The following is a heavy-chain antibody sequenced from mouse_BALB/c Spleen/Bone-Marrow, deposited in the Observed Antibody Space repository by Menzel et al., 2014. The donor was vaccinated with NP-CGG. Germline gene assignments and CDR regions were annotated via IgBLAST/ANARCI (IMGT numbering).Heavy chain of an antibody. CDR1: GYAFTNYL. V-gene: IGHV1-54*01. D-gene: IGHD4-1*01. CDR3: ARCLTGTSAMDY. Sequence: VQLVESGAELVRPGTSVKVSCKASGYAFTNYLIEWVKQRPGQGLEWIGVINPGSGGTNYNEKFKAKATLTADKSSSXAYMQLSSLTSDDSAVYFCARCLTGTSAMDYWGQGTSVTVSS. CDR2: INPGSGGT. J-gene: IGHJ4*01.